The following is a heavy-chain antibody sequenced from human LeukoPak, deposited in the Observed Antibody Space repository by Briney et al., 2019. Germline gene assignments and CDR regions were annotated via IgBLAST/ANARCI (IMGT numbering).Heavy chain of an antibody. Sequence: GRSLRLSCAASGFTFSSYAMHWVRQAPGKGLEWVAVISYDGSNKYYADSVKGRFTISRDNSKNTLYLQMNSLRAEDTAVFYCVRDYYAYFDHWGQGTLVTVSS. J-gene: IGHJ4*02. CDR2: ISYDGSNK. D-gene: IGHD3-22*01. CDR1: GFTFSSYA. CDR3: VRDYYAYFDH. V-gene: IGHV3-30-3*01.